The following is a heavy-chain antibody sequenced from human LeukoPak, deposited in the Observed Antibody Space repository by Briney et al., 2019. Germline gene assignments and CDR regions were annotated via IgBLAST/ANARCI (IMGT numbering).Heavy chain of an antibody. J-gene: IGHJ3*02. CDR1: GFTFSSYG. CDR3: GRDAEWDLPGGHAFDI. Sequence: GGSLRLSCAASGFTFSSYGMHWVRQAPGKGLEWVAVIWYDGNNQYYADSVKGRFTISRDNSKNTLYLQMSSLRAEDTAVYYCGRDAEWDLPGGHAFDIWGQGTMVTVSS. D-gene: IGHD1-26*01. CDR2: IWYDGNNQ. V-gene: IGHV3-33*01.